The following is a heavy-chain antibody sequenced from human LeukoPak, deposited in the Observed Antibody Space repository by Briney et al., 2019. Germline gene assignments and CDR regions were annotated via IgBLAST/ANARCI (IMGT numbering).Heavy chain of an antibody. CDR1: GFTFSSYW. J-gene: IGHJ4*02. Sequence: GGSLRLSCAASGFTFSSYWMNWVRQAPGKGLVWVSRIASDGSSTTYADSVKGRFSISRDNAKNTLYLQMNSLRVEDTAVYYCTRRRPHGNDYWGQGTLVTVSS. D-gene: IGHD4-23*01. CDR3: TRRRPHGNDY. CDR2: IASDGSST. V-gene: IGHV3-74*01.